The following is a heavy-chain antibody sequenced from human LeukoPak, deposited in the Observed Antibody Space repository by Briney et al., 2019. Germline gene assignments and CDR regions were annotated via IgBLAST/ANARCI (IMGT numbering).Heavy chain of an antibody. V-gene: IGHV5-51*01. D-gene: IGHD3-22*01. CDR1: GYSFTSYW. CDR3: ARHLDDSSGYYYRTMYYFDY. J-gene: IGHJ4*02. Sequence: GESLQISCKASGYSFTSYWIGWVRQMPGKGLEWMGIVYPGDSGTRYSPSFQGQVTISADKSISTAYLQWSSLEASDTAMYYCARHLDDSSGYYYRTMYYFDYWGQGTLVTVSS. CDR2: VYPGDSGT.